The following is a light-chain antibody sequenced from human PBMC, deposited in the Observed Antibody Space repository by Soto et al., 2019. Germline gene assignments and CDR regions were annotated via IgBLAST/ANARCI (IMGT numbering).Light chain of an antibody. CDR3: QQYNSYPWK. V-gene: IGKV1-39*01. CDR2: AAS. J-gene: IGKJ1*01. CDR1: QNIIRH. Sequence: DIQMTQSPSSLSASVGDGVTITFLASQNIIRHLNWYQHKPGRAPRLLIYAASTLQSGVPSRFTGSGSGTEFTLTITGLQPEDFATYYCQQYNSYPWKFGQGTKVDIK.